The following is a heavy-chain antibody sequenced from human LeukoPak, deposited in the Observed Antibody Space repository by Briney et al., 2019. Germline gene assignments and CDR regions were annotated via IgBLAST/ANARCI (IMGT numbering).Heavy chain of an antibody. CDR2: IIPIFGTA. D-gene: IGHD3-22*01. CDR3: ARVGNDYYDLYYFDY. Sequence: SVKVSCKASGGTFSSYAISWVRQAPGQGLEWMGGIIPIFGTANYAQKFQGRVTITADESTSTAYMELSSLRSEDTAVYYCARVGNDYYDLYYFDYWGQGTLVTVSS. CDR1: GGTFSSYA. J-gene: IGHJ4*02. V-gene: IGHV1-69*13.